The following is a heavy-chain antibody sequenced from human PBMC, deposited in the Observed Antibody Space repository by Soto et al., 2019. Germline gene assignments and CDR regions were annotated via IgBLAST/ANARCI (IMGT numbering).Heavy chain of an antibody. D-gene: IGHD3-22*01. J-gene: IGHJ4*02. CDR1: GGTFSSYA. CDR2: IIPIFGTA. V-gene: IGHV1-69*13. Sequence: GASVKVSCKASGGTFSSYAISWVRQAPGQGLEWMGGIIPIFGTANYAQKFQGRVTITADESTSTAYMELSSLRSEDTAVYYCASERYKDIYYDSSGQLVSPDYWGQGTLVTVSS. CDR3: ASERYKDIYYDSSGQLVSPDY.